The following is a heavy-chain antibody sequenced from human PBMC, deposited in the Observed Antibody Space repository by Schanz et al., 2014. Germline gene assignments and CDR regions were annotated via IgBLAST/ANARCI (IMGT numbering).Heavy chain of an antibody. Sequence: QVQLVESGGGLVKPGGSLRLSCAASGITFSDYYMSWIRQAPGKGLEWISYISGSSTYTKYADSVKGRFTISRDNAKNSLYLQMNSLRAEDTAVYYCARAGNYYGSGSTYYNAMDVWGQGTTVTVSS. D-gene: IGHD3-10*01. CDR3: ARAGNYYGSGSTYYNAMDV. V-gene: IGHV3-11*06. CDR1: GITFSDYY. J-gene: IGHJ6*02. CDR2: ISGSSTYT.